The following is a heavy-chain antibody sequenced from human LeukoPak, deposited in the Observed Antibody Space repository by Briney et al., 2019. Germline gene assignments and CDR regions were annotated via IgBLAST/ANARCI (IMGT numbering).Heavy chain of an antibody. CDR2: IRYDGSNK. V-gene: IGHV3-30*02. D-gene: IGHD3-9*01. CDR1: GFTFSRYG. Sequence: GGSLRLSCAASGFTFSRYGMHWVRQAPGKGLEWVAFIRYDGSNKYYADSVKGRFTISRDNAKNSLYLQMNSLRAEDTAVYYCARVPYYDILTGDSNDAFDIWGQGTMVTVSS. CDR3: ARVPYYDILTGDSNDAFDI. J-gene: IGHJ3*02.